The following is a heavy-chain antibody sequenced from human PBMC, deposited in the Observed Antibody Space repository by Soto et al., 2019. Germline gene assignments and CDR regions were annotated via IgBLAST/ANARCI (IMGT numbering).Heavy chain of an antibody. CDR1: GGSFSGYY. V-gene: IGHV4-34*01. CDR3: ARGSIAVAGPDFDY. J-gene: IGHJ4*02. Sequence: SETLSLTCAVYGGSFSGYYWSWIRQPPGKGLEWIGEINHSGSTNYNPSLKSRVTISVDTSKNQFSLKLSSVTAADTAVYYCARGSIAVAGPDFDYWGQGTLVTVS. CDR2: INHSGST. D-gene: IGHD6-19*01.